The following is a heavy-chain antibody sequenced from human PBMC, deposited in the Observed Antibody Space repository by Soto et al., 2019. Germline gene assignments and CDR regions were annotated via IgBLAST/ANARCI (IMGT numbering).Heavy chain of an antibody. CDR1: GGTLSSYT. CDR2: IIPILGIA. V-gene: IGHV1-69*02. CDR3: ARGSSAGIQMSTWFDP. Sequence: QVQLVQSGAEVKKPWSSVKVSCKASGGTLSSYTISWVRQSPGQGLEWMGRIIPILGIANYAQKFQGRVTITADKATSTAYMELSSLRSEDTAVYYCARGSSAGIQMSTWFDPWGQGTLVTVSS. J-gene: IGHJ5*02. D-gene: IGHD5-18*01.